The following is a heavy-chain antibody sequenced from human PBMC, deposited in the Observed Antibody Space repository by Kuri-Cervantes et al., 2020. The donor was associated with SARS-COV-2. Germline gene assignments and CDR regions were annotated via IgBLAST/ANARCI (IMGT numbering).Heavy chain of an antibody. J-gene: IGHJ6*03. CDR3: ARTRTGMAGSDYYYYMDV. CDR2: INPSGGST. Sequence: ASVKVSCKASGYTFTSYNMHWVRQAPGQGLEWMGIINPSGGSTSYAQKFQGRVTMTRDTSTSTAYMELSSLRSEDTAVYYCARTRTGMAGSDYYYYMDVWGKGTTVTVSS. CDR1: GYTFTSYN. V-gene: IGHV1-46*01. D-gene: IGHD3/OR15-3a*01.